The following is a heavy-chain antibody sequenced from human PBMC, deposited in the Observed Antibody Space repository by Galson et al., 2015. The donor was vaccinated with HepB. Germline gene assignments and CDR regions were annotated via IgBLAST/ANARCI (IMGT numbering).Heavy chain of an antibody. D-gene: IGHD2-21*01. CDR1: GFVFSRHG. CDR3: WMIGTDFDY. V-gene: IGHV3-33*01. CDR2: VWYDGTKQ. Sequence: SLRLSCAASGFVFSRHGMHWARQAPGKGLEWVAVVWYDGTKQYYSESVEGRFTISRDNSKNMVYLHMNSLRVEDTAVYYCWMIGTDFDYWGQGTLVTVSS. J-gene: IGHJ4*02.